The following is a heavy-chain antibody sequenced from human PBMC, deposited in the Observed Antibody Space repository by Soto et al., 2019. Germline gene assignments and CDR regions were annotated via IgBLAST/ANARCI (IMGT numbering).Heavy chain of an antibody. Sequence: QVQLQESGPGLVKPSETLSLTCTVSGGSISSYYWSWIRQPPGKGLEWIGYIYYSGSTNYNPSLKSRVTISVDTSKNQFSLKLSSVTAADTAVYHCARGGDYDWFDPWGQGTLVTVSS. CDR2: IYYSGST. D-gene: IGHD4-17*01. V-gene: IGHV4-59*08. CDR1: GGSISSYY. J-gene: IGHJ5*02. CDR3: ARGGDYDWFDP.